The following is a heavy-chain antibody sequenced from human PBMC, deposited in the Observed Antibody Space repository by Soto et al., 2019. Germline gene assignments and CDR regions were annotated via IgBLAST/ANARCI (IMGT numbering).Heavy chain of an antibody. CDR2: FDPEDGET. CDR1: GYTLTELS. CDR3: ATDWPITMVRGVDGMDV. V-gene: IGHV1-24*01. D-gene: IGHD3-10*01. J-gene: IGHJ6*02. Sequence: ASVKVSCKVSGYTLTELSMHWVRQAPGKGLEWMGGFDPEDGETIYAQKFQGRVTMTEDTSTDTAYMELSSLRSEDTAVYYCATDWPITMVRGVDGMDVWGQGTTVTVSS.